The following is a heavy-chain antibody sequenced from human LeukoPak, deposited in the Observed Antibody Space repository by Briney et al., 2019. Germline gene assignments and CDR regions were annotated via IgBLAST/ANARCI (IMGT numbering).Heavy chain of an antibody. V-gene: IGHV3-33*06. J-gene: IGHJ6*03. CDR1: GFIFSSYG. CDR2: IWYDGSNK. Sequence: GGSLRLSCAASGFIFSSYGVHWVRQAPGKGLEWVAGIWYDGSNKYYADSVKGRFTISRDNSKNTLYLEMNSLRAEDTAVYYCAKDTGQYYYYMDVWGKGTTVTVSS. D-gene: IGHD1-14*01. CDR3: AKDTGQYYYYMDV.